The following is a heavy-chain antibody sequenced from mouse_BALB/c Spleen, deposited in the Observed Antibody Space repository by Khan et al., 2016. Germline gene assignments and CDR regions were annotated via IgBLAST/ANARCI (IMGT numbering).Heavy chain of an antibody. CDR2: IDPENGNT. V-gene: IGHV14-1*02. CDR1: GFNIKDYY. CDR3: AIPTVVSAY. D-gene: IGHD1-1*01. Sequence: VQLKQSGAELVRPGALVKLSCKASGFNIKDYYMHWVKQRPEQGLEWIGWIDPENGNTIYDPKFQGKASITADTSSNTAYLQLSSLTSEDTAVYYCAIPTVVSAYWGQGTTLTVSS. J-gene: IGHJ2*01.